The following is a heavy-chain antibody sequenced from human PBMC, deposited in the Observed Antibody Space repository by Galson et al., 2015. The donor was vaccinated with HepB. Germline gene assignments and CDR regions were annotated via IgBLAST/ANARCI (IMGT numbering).Heavy chain of an antibody. CDR3: AREGYYGSGTVDY. V-gene: IGHV3-21*01. D-gene: IGHD3-10*01. J-gene: IGHJ4*02. CDR1: GFTSSSYS. Sequence: SLRLSCAASGFTSSSYSMNWVRQAPGKGLEWVSSISSSSSYIYYADSVKGRFTISRDNAKNSLYLQMNSLRAEDTAVYYCAREGYYGSGTVDYWGQGTLVTVSS. CDR2: ISSSSSYI.